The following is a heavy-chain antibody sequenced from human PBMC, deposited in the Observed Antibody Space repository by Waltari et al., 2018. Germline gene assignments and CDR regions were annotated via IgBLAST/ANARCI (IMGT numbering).Heavy chain of an antibody. CDR3: AKWYGGDYYFDY. CDR2: IQYDGRNK. V-gene: IGHV3-30*02. CDR1: GYTFTSYD. J-gene: IGHJ4*02. Sequence: QVQLVQSGAEVKKPGASVKVSCKASGYTFTSYDSNWVRQAPGKGLQWVAFIQYDGRNKYYAESVKGRFTISRDNSKNTLYLQMDSLRAEDTALYYCAKWYGGDYYFDYWGQGTLVTVSS. D-gene: IGHD1-26*01.